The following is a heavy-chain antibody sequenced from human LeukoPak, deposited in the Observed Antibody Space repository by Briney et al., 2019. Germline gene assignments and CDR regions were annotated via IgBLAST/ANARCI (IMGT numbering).Heavy chain of an antibody. CDR2: INHSGST. CDR3: ASGRYCSSTSCLPAGWFDP. D-gene: IGHD2-2*01. CDR1: GGSFSGYY. Sequence: SETLSLTCAVYGGSFSGYYWSWIRQPPGKGLEWIGEINHSGSTNYNPSLKSRVTISVDTSKNQFSLKLTSVTAADTAVYYCASGRYCSSTSCLPAGWFDPWGQGTLVTVSS. J-gene: IGHJ5*02. V-gene: IGHV4-34*01.